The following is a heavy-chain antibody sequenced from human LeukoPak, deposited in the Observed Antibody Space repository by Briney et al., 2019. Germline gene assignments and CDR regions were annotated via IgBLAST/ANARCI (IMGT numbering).Heavy chain of an antibody. CDR3: ASRENNYGLGD. Sequence: GGSLRLSCAASGFTLTSYSMSWVRQAPGKGLEWVSGTSDRGDYTYYADSVKGRFTISRDNSKNTLYLQMNSLRAEDTAVYFCASRENNYGLGDWGQGTLVTVSS. CDR2: TSDRGDYT. D-gene: IGHD3-10*01. J-gene: IGHJ1*01. CDR1: GFTLTSYS. V-gene: IGHV3-23*01.